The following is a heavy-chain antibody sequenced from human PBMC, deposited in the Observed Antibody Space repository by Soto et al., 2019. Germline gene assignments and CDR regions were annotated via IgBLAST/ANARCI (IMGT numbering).Heavy chain of an antibody. D-gene: IGHD3-22*01. Sequence: KTSETLSLTCTVSGGSVSSGSYYWSWIRQPPGKGLEWIGYIYYSGSTNYNPSLKSRVTISVDTSKNQFSLKLSSVTAADTAVYYCASEMAFDQSSGLGGYYYYYGMDVWGQGTTVTVSS. CDR3: ASEMAFDQSSGLGGYYYYYGMDV. J-gene: IGHJ6*02. CDR1: GGSVSSGSYY. V-gene: IGHV4-61*01. CDR2: IYYSGST.